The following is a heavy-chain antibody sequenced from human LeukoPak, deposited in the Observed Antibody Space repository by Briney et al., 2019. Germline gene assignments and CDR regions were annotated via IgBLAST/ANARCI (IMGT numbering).Heavy chain of an antibody. D-gene: IGHD3-3*01. CDR1: GGSISSYY. J-gene: IGHJ4*02. CDR3: ARARRDSGFYKVDY. Sequence: SETLSLTCTVSGGSISSYYWSWIRQPPGKKLEWIGYIYYSGSTNYNPSLKSRVTLSIDKSKNQFSLNLNSVTAADTAVYYCARARRDSGFYKVDYWGQGTLVTVSS. V-gene: IGHV4-59*12. CDR2: IYYSGST.